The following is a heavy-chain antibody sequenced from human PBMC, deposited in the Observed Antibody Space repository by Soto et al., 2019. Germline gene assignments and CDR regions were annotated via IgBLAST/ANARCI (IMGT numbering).Heavy chain of an antibody. D-gene: IGHD5-12*01. CDR1: GFTFSSYA. V-gene: IGHV3-23*01. CDR3: AKVGDGYNWVSDAFDI. J-gene: IGHJ3*02. CDR2: ISGSGGST. Sequence: GGSLRLSCAASGFTFSSYAMSWVRQAPGKGLEWVSAISGSGGSTYYADSVKGRFTISRDNSKNTLYLQMNSLRAEDTAVYYCAKVGDGYNWVSDAFDIWGQGTMVTVSS.